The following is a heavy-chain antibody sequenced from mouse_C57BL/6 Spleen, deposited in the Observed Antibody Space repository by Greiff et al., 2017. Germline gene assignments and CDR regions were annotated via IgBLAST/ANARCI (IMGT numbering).Heavy chain of an antibody. CDR2: INPNNGGT. CDR1: GYTFTDYN. D-gene: IGHD2-5*01. CDR3: ARSGYSNSYYAMDY. J-gene: IGHJ4*01. V-gene: IGHV1-18*01. Sequence: EVQLQQSGPELVKPGASVKIPCKASGYTFTDYNMDWVKQSHGKSLEWIGDINPNNGGTIYNQKFKGKATLTVDKSSSTAYMELRSLTSEDTAVYYCARSGYSNSYYAMDYWGQGTSVTVSS.